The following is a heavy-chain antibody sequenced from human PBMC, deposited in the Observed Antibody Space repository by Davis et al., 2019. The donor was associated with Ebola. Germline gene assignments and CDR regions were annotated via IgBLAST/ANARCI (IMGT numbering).Heavy chain of an antibody. CDR2: ISASGGST. CDR1: CFTFGYYD. CDR3: AKPRTSGWYEGPFDC. Sequence: ASLNISCPASCFTFGYYDMSWVREAPGQGLEWVSAISASGGSTYYADSVKGRFTVSRDNSKNTLYLQMNSLRGEDTAVYYCAKPRTSGWYEGPFDCWGQGTLVTVSS. V-gene: IGHV3-23*01. J-gene: IGHJ4*02. D-gene: IGHD6-19*01.